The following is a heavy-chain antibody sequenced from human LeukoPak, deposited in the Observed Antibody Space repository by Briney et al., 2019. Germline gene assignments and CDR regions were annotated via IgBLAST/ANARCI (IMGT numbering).Heavy chain of an antibody. Sequence: PSETLSLTCAVSGGSISSSNWWSWVRQPPGKGLEWIGEIYHSGSTNYNPSLKSRVTISVDTSKNQFSLKLSSVTAADTAVYYCARDLGSSWHYYYMDVWGKGTTVTVSS. CDR1: GGSISSSNW. J-gene: IGHJ6*03. CDR3: ARDLGSSWHYYYMDV. CDR2: IYHSGST. D-gene: IGHD6-13*01. V-gene: IGHV4-4*02.